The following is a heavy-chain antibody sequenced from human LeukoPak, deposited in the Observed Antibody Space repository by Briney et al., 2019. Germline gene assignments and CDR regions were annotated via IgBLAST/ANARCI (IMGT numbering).Heavy chain of an antibody. CDR3: ATGKYCSGGSCYENYYYYMDV. Sequence: ASVKVSCKVSGYTLTELSMHWVRQAPGKGLERMGGFDPEDGETIYAQKFQGRVTMTEDTSTDTAYMELSSLRSEDTAVYYCATGKYCSGGSCYENYYYYMDVWGKGTTVTVSS. J-gene: IGHJ6*03. CDR2: FDPEDGET. D-gene: IGHD2-15*01. CDR1: GYTLTELS. V-gene: IGHV1-24*01.